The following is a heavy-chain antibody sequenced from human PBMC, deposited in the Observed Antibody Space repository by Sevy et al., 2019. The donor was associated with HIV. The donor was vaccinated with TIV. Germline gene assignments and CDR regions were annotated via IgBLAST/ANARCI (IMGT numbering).Heavy chain of an antibody. D-gene: IGHD3-22*01. J-gene: IGHJ4*02. V-gene: IGHV1-24*01. Sequence: ASVKVSCKVSGYTLSQLSLHWVQQAPGKGLEWMGSFEPEDAETIYAQKFQGRVTMTEDRSTDTAYMELSSLRSEDTAVYFCATTKDYYDSSGSPFDYWGQGTLVTVSS. CDR2: FEPEDAET. CDR3: ATTKDYYDSSGSPFDY. CDR1: GYTLSQLS.